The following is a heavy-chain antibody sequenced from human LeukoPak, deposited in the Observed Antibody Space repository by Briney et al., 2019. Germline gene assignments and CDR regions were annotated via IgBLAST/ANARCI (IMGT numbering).Heavy chain of an antibody. CDR2: IYSDGST. D-gene: IGHD1-26*01. CDR1: GFTFSSYV. Sequence: GGSLRLSCAASGFTFSSYVMNWVRQAPGKGLEWVSIIYSDGSTYYADSVKGRFTISRDNSKNTLYLQMNSLRAEDTAVYYCAKGGGIVTYWGQGTLVTVSS. CDR3: AKGGGIVTY. V-gene: IGHV3-NL1*01. J-gene: IGHJ4*02.